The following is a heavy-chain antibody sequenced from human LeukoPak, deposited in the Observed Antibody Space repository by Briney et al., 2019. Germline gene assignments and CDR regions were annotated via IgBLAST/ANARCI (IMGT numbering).Heavy chain of an antibody. CDR1: GYTFTSYG. V-gene: IGHV1-18*01. CDR3: ARDIVVIPAAMVIYYYGMDV. D-gene: IGHD2-2*01. Sequence: ASVKVSCKASGYTFTSYGISWVRQAPGQGLEWMGWISAYNGNTNYAQKLQGRVTMTTDTSTSTAYMELRSLRSDDTAVYYCARDIVVIPAAMVIYYYGMDVWGQGTTVTVSS. CDR2: ISAYNGNT. J-gene: IGHJ6*02.